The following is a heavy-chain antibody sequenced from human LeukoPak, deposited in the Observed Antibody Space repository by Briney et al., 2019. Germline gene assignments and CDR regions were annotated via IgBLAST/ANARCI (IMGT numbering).Heavy chain of an antibody. D-gene: IGHD6-13*01. CDR3: ARRGQQLAPYWYFDL. CDR1: GGSISSSNW. CDR2: IYHSGST. J-gene: IGHJ2*01. V-gene: IGHV4-4*02. Sequence: SETLSLTCAVSGGSISSSNWWSWVRQPPGKGLEWIGEIYHSGSTNYNPSLKSRVTISVDKSKNQFSLKLSSVTAADTAVYYCARRGQQLAPYWYFDLWGRGTLVTVSS.